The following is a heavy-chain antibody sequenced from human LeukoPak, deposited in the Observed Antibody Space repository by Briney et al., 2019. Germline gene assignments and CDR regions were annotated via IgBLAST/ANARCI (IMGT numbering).Heavy chain of an antibody. CDR1: GFTFSNFI. J-gene: IGHJ6*03. CDR2: ISSSSSYI. V-gene: IGHV3-21*01. CDR3: ARAGDFSYYYFWSGAGGDYYYYMDL. D-gene: IGHD3-3*01. Sequence: PGGSLRLSCAASGFTFSNFIMNWVRQAQGKGLERVSSISSSSSYIYYADSVNGRLTISRDNANNSLYLQMNSLRAEYTAVYYCARAGDFSYYYFWSGAGGDYYYYMDLWGKGTTVTVSS.